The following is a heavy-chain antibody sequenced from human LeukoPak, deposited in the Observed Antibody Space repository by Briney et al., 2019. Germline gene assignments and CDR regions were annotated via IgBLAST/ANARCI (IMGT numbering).Heavy chain of an antibody. CDR1: GYGFTTYC. Sequence: KTGESLKISWKGSGYGFTTYCITWVRQMPGKGLKWMGRIDASDSNTNYSPSFQGHVTISADKSRNTAYLEWSSLRASDTAIYYCTRESLWLVNHDHWGQGTRVTVSS. CDR3: TRESLWLVNHDH. J-gene: IGHJ5*02. CDR2: IDASDSNT. D-gene: IGHD5-18*01. V-gene: IGHV5-10-1*01.